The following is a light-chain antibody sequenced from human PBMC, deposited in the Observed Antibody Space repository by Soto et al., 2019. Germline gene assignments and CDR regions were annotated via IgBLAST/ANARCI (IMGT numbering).Light chain of an antibody. V-gene: IGLV2-23*02. Sequence: QSVLTQPASVSGSPGQSITISRTGTSSDVGSYNLVSWYQQHPGKAPKLMIYEVSKRPSGVSNRFSGSKSGNTASLTISGLQAEDEADYYCCSYAGSSTFLYVFGTGTKVTVL. CDR3: CSYAGSSTFLYV. CDR2: EVS. CDR1: SSDVGSYNL. J-gene: IGLJ1*01.